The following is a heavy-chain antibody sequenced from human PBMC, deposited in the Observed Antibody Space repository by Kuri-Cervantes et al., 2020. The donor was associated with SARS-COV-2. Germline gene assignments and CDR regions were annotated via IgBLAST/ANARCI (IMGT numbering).Heavy chain of an antibody. D-gene: IGHD6-19*01. Sequence: LSLTCAASGFTFSSYAMHWVRQAPGKGLEWVAVISYDGSNKYYADSVKGRFTISRDNSKNTLYLQMNSLRAEDTAVYYCVRSGAVAGTFDYWGQGTLVTVSS. CDR1: GFTFSSYA. CDR2: ISYDGSNK. CDR3: VRSGAVAGTFDY. V-gene: IGHV3-30-3*01. J-gene: IGHJ4*02.